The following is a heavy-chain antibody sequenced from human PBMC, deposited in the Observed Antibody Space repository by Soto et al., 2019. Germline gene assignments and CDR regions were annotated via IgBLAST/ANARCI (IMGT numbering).Heavy chain of an antibody. D-gene: IGHD5-18*01. V-gene: IGHV1-46*01. J-gene: IGHJ6*02. Sequence: ASVKVSCKASGYTFTSYYMHWVRQAPGQGLEWMGIINPSGGSTSYAQKFQGRVTMTRDTSTSTVYMELSSLRSGDTAVYYCARTAMAADYGMDVWGQGTTVTVSS. CDR2: INPSGGST. CDR3: ARTAMAADYGMDV. CDR1: GYTFTSYY.